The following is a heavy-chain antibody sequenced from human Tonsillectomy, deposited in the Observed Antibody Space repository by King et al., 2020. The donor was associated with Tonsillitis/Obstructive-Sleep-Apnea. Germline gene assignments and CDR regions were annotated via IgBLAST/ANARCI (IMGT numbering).Heavy chain of an antibody. D-gene: IGHD2-15*01. Sequence: VQLVESGGGLVQPGGSLRLSCAASGFTFSTYWMTWVRQAPGKGLEWVANIKQDGSEKYYVESVKGRFTISRDNAKNSLYLQMNSLRPEDTAVYHCARDFTGYCSGGNCYSSGENYWGQGTRVTVSS. J-gene: IGHJ4*02. CDR2: IKQDGSEK. CDR3: ARDFTGYCSGGNCYSSGENY. CDR1: GFTFSTYW. V-gene: IGHV3-7*04.